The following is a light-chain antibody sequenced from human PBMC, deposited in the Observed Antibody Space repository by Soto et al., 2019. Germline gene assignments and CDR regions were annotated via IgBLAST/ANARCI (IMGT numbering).Light chain of an antibody. Sequence: QPVLTQPPSASGSPGHSVTISCTGTSSDVGGYNYVSWYQQHPGKAPKLMIYEVSKRPSGVPDRFSGSKSGNTASLTVSGLQAEDEADYYCSSYAGSNKLFGGGTKLTVL. CDR1: SSDVGGYNY. CDR2: EVS. J-gene: IGLJ2*01. CDR3: SSYAGSNKL. V-gene: IGLV2-8*01.